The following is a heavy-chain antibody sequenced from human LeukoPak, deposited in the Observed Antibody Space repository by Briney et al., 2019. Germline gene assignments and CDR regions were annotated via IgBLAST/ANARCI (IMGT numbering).Heavy chain of an antibody. V-gene: IGHV3-53*04. D-gene: IGHD1-14*01. CDR3: ARDKPPGY. Sequence: PGGSLRLSCAASGFTFSDYYMSWIRQAPGKGLEWVSVIYSGGSTYYADSVKGRFTISRHNSKNTLYLQMNSLRAEDTAVYYCARDKPPGYWGQGTLVTVSS. CDR1: GFTFSDYY. J-gene: IGHJ4*02. CDR2: IYSGGST.